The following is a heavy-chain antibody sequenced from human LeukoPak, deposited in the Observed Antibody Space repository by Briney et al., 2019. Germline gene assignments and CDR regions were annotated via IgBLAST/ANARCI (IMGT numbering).Heavy chain of an antibody. CDR2: ISGSDGST. D-gene: IGHD1-1*01. CDR3: TKRTSTLDDP. V-gene: IGHV3-23*01. Sequence: GGSLRLSCAASGLTFSSYDMTWVRQAPGKGLDWVSAISGSDGSTYYADSVKGRFTISRDNSKNTLYLQMNSLRAEDTAVYYCTKRTSTLDDPWGQGTLVTVSS. CDR1: GLTFSSYD. J-gene: IGHJ5*02.